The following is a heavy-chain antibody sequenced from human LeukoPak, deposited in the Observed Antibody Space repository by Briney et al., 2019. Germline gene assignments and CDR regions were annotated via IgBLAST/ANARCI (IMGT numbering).Heavy chain of an antibody. J-gene: IGHJ4*02. CDR3: ARGTGYAVLDY. CDR1: GFTFRSYW. CDR2: LNSDGITT. Sequence: PGVSLRLFCAASGFTFRSYWMHWVRQAPGKGLMWVSRLNSDGITTFYADSVKGRFTISRDNAKNRLYLQMNSLRAEDTAVYYCARGTGYAVLDYWGQGTLVTVSS. D-gene: IGHD3/OR15-3a*01. V-gene: IGHV3-74*01.